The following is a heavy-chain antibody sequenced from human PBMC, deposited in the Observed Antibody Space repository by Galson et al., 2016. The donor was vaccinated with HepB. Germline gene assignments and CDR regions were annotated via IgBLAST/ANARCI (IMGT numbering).Heavy chain of an antibody. J-gene: IGHJ6*02. CDR2: TYFRSQWFN. V-gene: IGHV6-1*01. CDR3: AREIDIVVVTAIPSRAKYNGLDV. CDR1: GDSVSSNSAA. D-gene: IGHD2-21*02. Sequence: CAISGDSVSSNSAAWNWIRQSPSRGLEWLGRTYFRSQWFNDYAGSVKSRITINPDTSKNQFSLQLSPVTPEDTAVYYCAREIDIVVVTAIPSRAKYNGLDVWGQGTTVTVSS.